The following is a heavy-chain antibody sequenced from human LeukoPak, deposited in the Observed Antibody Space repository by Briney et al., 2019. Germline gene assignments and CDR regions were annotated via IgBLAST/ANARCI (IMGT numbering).Heavy chain of an antibody. CDR1: GGSFSGYY. CDR2: INHSGST. CDR3: ARGTGYSYGLYYSDY. D-gene: IGHD5-18*01. J-gene: IGHJ4*02. V-gene: IGHV4-34*01. Sequence: PSETLSLTCAVYGGSFSGYYWSWIRQPPGKGLEWIGEINHSGSTNYNPSLKSRVTISVDTSKNQFSLKLSSVTAADTAVYYCARGTGYSYGLYYSDYWGQGTLVTVSS.